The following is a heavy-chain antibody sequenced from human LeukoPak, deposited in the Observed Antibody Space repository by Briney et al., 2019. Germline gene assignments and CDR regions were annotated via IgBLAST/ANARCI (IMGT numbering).Heavy chain of an antibody. J-gene: IGHJ5*02. D-gene: IGHD5-12*01. V-gene: IGHV3-64D*06. Sequence: GSLRLSCSASGFTFSSYAMHWVRQAPGKGLEYVSAISSNGGSTYYADSVKGRFTISRDNSKNTLYLQMSSLRAEDTAVYYCVKDLWYIVATRRVDWFDPWGQGTLVTVSS. CDR2: ISSNGGST. CDR1: GFTFSSYA. CDR3: VKDLWYIVATRRVDWFDP.